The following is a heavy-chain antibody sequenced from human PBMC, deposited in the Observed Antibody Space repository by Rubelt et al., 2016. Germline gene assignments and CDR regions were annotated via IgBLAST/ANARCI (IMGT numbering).Heavy chain of an antibody. CDR3: AINSRRELPVDP. D-gene: IGHD1-7*01. J-gene: IGHJ5*02. Sequence: QVQLVESGGGVVQPGRSLRLSCAASGFTFSDYAMHWVRQAPGKGLEWMAVISYDAINKYYADSVKGRFTVSRDNSKNTLYLQRNSLRAEGTALYYCAINSRRELPVDPWGQGTLVTVSS. CDR2: ISYDAINK. V-gene: IGHV3-30*04. CDR1: GFTFSDYA.